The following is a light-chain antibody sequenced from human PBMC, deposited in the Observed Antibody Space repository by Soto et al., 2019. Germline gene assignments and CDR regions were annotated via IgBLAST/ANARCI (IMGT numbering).Light chain of an antibody. V-gene: IGLV2-14*01. CDR1: MRDVGAYNL. J-gene: IGLJ3*02. CDR3: SAYTAXSXLV. CDR2: EVR. Sequence: QSALTQPASVSGSAGQSITISCSGTMRDVGAYNLVSWYQQHPGTAPKLIIYEVRNRPSGISSRFSGSRSGNTASLTISXXQPEDEGDYYCSAYTAXSXLVFGGGX.